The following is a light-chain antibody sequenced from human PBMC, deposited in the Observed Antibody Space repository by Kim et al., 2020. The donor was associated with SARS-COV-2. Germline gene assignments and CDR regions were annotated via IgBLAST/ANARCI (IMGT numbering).Light chain of an antibody. V-gene: IGLV10-54*01. Sequence: TATLTCTRSKNNVGNPRAAWLQHHPGPPPTLLPYREHHRTSGISKRFSASRSGNTASLTIPGLQPEDEADYYCSAWDSSLSAWVFGGGTQLTVL. CDR1: KNNVGNPR. J-gene: IGLJ3*02. CDR3: SAWDSSLSAWV. CDR2: REH.